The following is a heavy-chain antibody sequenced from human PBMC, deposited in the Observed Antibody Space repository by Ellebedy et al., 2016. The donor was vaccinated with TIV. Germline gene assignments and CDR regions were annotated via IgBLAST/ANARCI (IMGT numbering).Heavy chain of an antibody. V-gene: IGHV3-7*01. CDR2: IKTDGSET. Sequence: PGGSLRLSCAARGFSFSNFWMSWVRQAPGKGLEWVAHIKTDGSETYYVDSVKGRFTISRDNAKNSLYLQMNSLRAEDTAVYYCASAGGKWELVGYFDYWGQGTLVTVSS. CDR3: ASAGGKWELVGYFDY. CDR1: GFSFSNFW. J-gene: IGHJ4*02. D-gene: IGHD1-26*01.